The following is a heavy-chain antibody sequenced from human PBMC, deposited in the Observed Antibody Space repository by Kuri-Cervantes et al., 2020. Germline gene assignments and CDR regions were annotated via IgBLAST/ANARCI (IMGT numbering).Heavy chain of an antibody. J-gene: IGHJ5*02. D-gene: IGHD3-22*01. Sequence: SVKVSCKASGYTFTSYGISWVRQAPGQGLEWMGGIIPIFGTANYAQKFQGRVTITADKSTSTAYMELSSLRSEDTAVYYCARGEAGVVITRGRFDPWGQGTLVTVSS. CDR2: IIPIFGTA. CDR1: GYTFTSYG. CDR3: ARGEAGVVITRGRFDP. V-gene: IGHV1-69*06.